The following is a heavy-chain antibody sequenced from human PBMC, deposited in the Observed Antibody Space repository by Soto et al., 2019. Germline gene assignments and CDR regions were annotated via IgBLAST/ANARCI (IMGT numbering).Heavy chain of an antibody. Sequence: GGSLRLSCAASGFTFSSYSMNWVRQAPGKGLEWVSSISSSSSYIYYADSVKGRFTISRDNAKNSLYLQMNSLRAEDTAVYYCARVSGSSQFDDWGQGTLVTVSS. CDR2: ISSSSSYI. CDR3: ARVSGSSQFDD. J-gene: IGHJ4*02. V-gene: IGHV3-21*01. CDR1: GFTFSSYS. D-gene: IGHD6-13*01.